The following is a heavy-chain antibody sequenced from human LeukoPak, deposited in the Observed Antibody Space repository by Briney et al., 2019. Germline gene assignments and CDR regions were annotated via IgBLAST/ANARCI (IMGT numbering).Heavy chain of an antibody. J-gene: IGHJ4*02. V-gene: IGHV4-61*02. CDR1: GGSISSGSYY. CDR2: IYTSGST. CDR3: ARLLFGVFDY. D-gene: IGHD3-3*01. Sequence: PSQTLSLTCTVSGGSISSGSYYWSWIRQPAGKGLEWIGRIYTSGSTNYNPSLKSRVTISVDTSKNQFSLKLSSVTAADTAVYYCARLLFGVFDYWGQGPLVTVSS.